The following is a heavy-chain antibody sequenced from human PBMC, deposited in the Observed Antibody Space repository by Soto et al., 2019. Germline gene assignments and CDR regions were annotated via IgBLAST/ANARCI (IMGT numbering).Heavy chain of an antibody. CDR3: ARHDFGDYWYFDL. CDR2: IIPALGTA. V-gene: IGHV1-69*08. D-gene: IGHD4-17*01. CDR1: GGTFSSHT. J-gene: IGHJ2*01. Sequence: QDQLVQSGAEVKKPGSSVKVSCKASGGTFSSHTFSWVRQAPGQGLEWMGRIIPALGTATYAQKFQGRVTITADEYATTVYMELNSLRSEDTAVYSCARHDFGDYWYFDLWGRGTLVTVSS.